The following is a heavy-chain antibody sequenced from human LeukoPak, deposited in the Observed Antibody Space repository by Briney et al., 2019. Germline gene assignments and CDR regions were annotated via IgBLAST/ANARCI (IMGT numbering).Heavy chain of an antibody. J-gene: IGHJ4*02. CDR1: GGSISTYY. CDR3: ASPGSNSHYYFEY. Sequence: SETLSLTCTVSGGSISTYYWSWIRQPPGKGLEWIGYISYTVTSNYNPSLKSRVTISVDTSKNQFSLKLSSVTAADTAVYYCASPGSNSHYYFEYWGQGTLVTVSS. CDR2: ISYTVTS. D-gene: IGHD4-23*01. V-gene: IGHV4-59*01.